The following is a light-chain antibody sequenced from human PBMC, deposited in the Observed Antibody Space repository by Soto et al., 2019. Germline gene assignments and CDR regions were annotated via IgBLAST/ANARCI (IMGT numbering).Light chain of an antibody. CDR3: QSYDSSLSGWV. J-gene: IGLJ3*02. Sequence: QLVLTQPPSVSGAPGQRVTISCTGSSSNIGAGYDVQWYQQLPGTAPKLLIYTNKNRPSGVPDRFSGSKSGTSASLAITGLQAEDEADYYCQSYDSSLSGWVFGGGTKLTVL. CDR1: SSNIGAGYD. V-gene: IGLV1-40*01. CDR2: TNK.